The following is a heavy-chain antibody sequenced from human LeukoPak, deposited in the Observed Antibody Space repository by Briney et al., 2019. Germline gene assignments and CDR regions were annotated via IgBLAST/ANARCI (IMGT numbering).Heavy chain of an antibody. CDR1: GDSVSSIFY. Sequence: SETLSLTCTVSGDSVSSIFYWGWIRQPPGEGLEWIGSITHSGDTYYKSSLKSRITMSLDTLKNQFSLKLSSVTAADTAVYYCARDGYNYGWFDPWGQGTLVTVSS. V-gene: IGHV4-38-2*02. D-gene: IGHD5-24*01. CDR2: ITHSGDT. J-gene: IGHJ5*02. CDR3: ARDGYNYGWFDP.